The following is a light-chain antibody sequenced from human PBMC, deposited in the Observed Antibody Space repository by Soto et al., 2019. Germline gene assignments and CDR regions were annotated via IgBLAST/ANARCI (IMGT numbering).Light chain of an antibody. CDR2: GAF. Sequence: EIVLTQSPGTLSLSPGERATLSCRASQNVSSNYLAWYQQRPGQAPRLLMYGAFIRATGIPDRISGSGSGTDFTVTISRLEPEDFAVYYCQYYGGYYGSSPRYTFGQGNKLDIK. V-gene: IGKV3-20*01. CDR1: QNVSSNY. CDR3: QYYGGYYGSSPRYT. J-gene: IGKJ2*01.